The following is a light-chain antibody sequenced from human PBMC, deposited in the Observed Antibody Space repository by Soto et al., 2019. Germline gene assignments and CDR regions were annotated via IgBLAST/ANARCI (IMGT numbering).Light chain of an antibody. CDR2: DVS. V-gene: IGLV2-14*01. Sequence: QSVLTQPASVSGSPGQSITISCTGTSSDVGGYNYVSWYQQHPGKAPKLMIYDVSNRPSGVCNRFSGSKSGNTASLTISGLQAEDEADYYCSSYTSSSTSRVFGGGTKLTVL. CDR3: SSYTSSSTSRV. J-gene: IGLJ2*01. CDR1: SSDVGGYNY.